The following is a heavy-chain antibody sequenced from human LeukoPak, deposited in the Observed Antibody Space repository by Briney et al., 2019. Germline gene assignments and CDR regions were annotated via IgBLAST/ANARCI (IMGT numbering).Heavy chain of an antibody. CDR1: GGTFGSYA. CDR3: AKSVVVTANDAFDI. V-gene: IGHV1-69*05. D-gene: IGHD2-21*02. J-gene: IGHJ3*02. Sequence: SVKVSCKASGGTFGSYAISWVRQAPGQGLEWMGRIIPIFGTANYAQKFQGRVTITTDESTSTAYMELSSLRSEDTAVYYCAKSVVVTANDAFDIWGQGTMVTVSS. CDR2: IIPIFGTA.